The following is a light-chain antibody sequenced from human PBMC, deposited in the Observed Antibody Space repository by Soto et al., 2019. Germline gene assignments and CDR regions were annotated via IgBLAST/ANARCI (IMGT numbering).Light chain of an antibody. CDR3: HQYGTSPRT. V-gene: IGKV3-20*01. Sequence: EIVLTQSPGTLSLSPGERATLSCRASQSVSNTYLAWYQQKPGQAPRLLIYGASSRATGIPDRFSGSGSGTDFTLTISRREPEDFAVYFCHQYGTSPRTFGPGTKVEF. CDR1: QSVSNTY. J-gene: IGKJ1*01. CDR2: GAS.